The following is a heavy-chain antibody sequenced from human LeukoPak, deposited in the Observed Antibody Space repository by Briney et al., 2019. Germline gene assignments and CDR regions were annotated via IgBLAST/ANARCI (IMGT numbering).Heavy chain of an antibody. CDR3: ARRGGYFL. Sequence: KPSETLSLTCTVSGGSISSSSYYWGWIRQPPGKGLEWIGSIYYSGSTYYNPSLKSRVTISVDTSKNQFSLKLSSVTAADTAVYYCARRGGYFLWSQGTLVTVSS. CDR2: IYYSGST. D-gene: IGHD2-15*01. J-gene: IGHJ4*02. CDR1: GGSISSSSYY. V-gene: IGHV4-39*01.